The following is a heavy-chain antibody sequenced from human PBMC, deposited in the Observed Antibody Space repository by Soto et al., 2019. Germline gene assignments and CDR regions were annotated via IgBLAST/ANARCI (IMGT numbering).Heavy chain of an antibody. CDR2: IYGDGTT. J-gene: IGHJ4*02. Sequence: EVQLVQSGGDLVQPGGSLRLSCAVSGITVNTNSMSWVRQAPGQGLEWVSVIYGDGTTYYADSVKGRFTISRDLSKKSLHLQMNSLRGEDAAVYYCARDFGSTWYVFDCWGQATLVTVSS. D-gene: IGHD6-13*01. CDR3: ARDFGSTWYVFDC. CDR1: GITVNTNS. V-gene: IGHV3-66*01.